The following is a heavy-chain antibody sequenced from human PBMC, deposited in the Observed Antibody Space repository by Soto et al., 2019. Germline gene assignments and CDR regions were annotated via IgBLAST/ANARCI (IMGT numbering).Heavy chain of an antibody. Sequence: EVQLVESGGGLVQPGGSLSLSVEAPDLTFGNYGLSWFPQAPGKGLECVAKIKTDGSEKYYVDPVKGRFTISRDNAKNSLYLQMNSLRAEDTAVYYCASSMGRGGNDYWGQGTLVAVSS. CDR3: ASSMGRGGNDY. D-gene: IGHD3-10*01. CDR2: IKTDGSEK. V-gene: IGHV3-7*05. CDR1: DLTFGNYG. J-gene: IGHJ4*02.